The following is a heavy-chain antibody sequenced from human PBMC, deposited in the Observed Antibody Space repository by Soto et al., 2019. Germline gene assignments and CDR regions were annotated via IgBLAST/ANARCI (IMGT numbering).Heavy chain of an antibody. Sequence: GGSLRLSCAASGFTVSSNYMSWVRQAPGKGLEWVSVIYSGGSTYYADSVKGRFTISRHNSKNTLYLQMNSLRAEDTAVYYCARETYYDFWSGPYYYYYYMDVWGKGTTVTVSS. D-gene: IGHD3-3*01. CDR1: GFTVSSNY. J-gene: IGHJ6*03. V-gene: IGHV3-53*04. CDR3: ARETYYDFWSGPYYYYYYMDV. CDR2: IYSGGST.